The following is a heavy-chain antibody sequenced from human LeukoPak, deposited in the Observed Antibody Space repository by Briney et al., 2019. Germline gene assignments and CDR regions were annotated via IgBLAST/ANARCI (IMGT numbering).Heavy chain of an antibody. Sequence: SETLSLTCAVYGGSFSGYYWSWIRQPPGKGLGWIGKINHSGSTNYNPSLKSRVTISVDTSKNQFSLKLSSVTAADTAVYYCARRSSNIAVASRKFDPWGQGTLVTVSS. V-gene: IGHV4-34*01. CDR3: ARRSSNIAVASRKFDP. CDR1: GGSFSGYY. J-gene: IGHJ5*02. D-gene: IGHD6-19*01. CDR2: INHSGST.